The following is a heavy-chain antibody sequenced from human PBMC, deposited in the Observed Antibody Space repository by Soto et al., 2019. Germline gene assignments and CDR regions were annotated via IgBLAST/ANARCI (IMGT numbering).Heavy chain of an antibody. J-gene: IGHJ5*02. D-gene: IGHD3-10*01. CDR3: ARDGGSGSYLYWFDP. CDR2: IWYDGSNK. Sequence: QVQLVESGGGAVQPGRSLRLSCAASGFTFSSYGMHWVRQAPGKGLEGVAVIWYDGSNKYYEDSVKGRFTLSRDNSKNTLYLQMTSVRAEDTAVYYCARDGGSGSYLYWFDPWGQGTLVTVAS. V-gene: IGHV3-33*01. CDR1: GFTFSSYG.